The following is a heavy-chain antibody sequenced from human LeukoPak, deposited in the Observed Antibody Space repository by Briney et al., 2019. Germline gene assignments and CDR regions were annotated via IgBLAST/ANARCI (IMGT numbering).Heavy chain of an antibody. V-gene: IGHV3-48*02. Sequence: GGSLRLSCAASGFTFSTYSMKWVRQAPGKGLEWVSYISSSSGTIYYADSVKGRFTISRDNAKNSLYLQMNSLRDEDTAVYYCARGDLRGPRDADYWGQGTLVTVSS. J-gene: IGHJ4*02. CDR3: ARGDLRGPRDADY. CDR1: GFTFSTYS. D-gene: IGHD3-10*01. CDR2: ISSSSGTI.